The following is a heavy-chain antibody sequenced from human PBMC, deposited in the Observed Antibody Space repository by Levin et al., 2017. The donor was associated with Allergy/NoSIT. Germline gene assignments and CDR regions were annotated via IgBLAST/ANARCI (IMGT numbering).Heavy chain of an antibody. D-gene: IGHD5-12*01. J-gene: IGHJ4*02. CDR3: ARSRENLRGYSGYPFDY. CDR2: ISYDGSNK. V-gene: IGHV3-30-3*01. Sequence: GESLKISCAASGFTFSSYAMHWVRQAPGKGLEWVAVISYDGSNKYYADSVKGRFTISRDNSKNTLYLQMNSLRAEDTAVYYCARSRENLRGYSGYPFDYWGQGTLVTVSS. CDR1: GFTFSSYA.